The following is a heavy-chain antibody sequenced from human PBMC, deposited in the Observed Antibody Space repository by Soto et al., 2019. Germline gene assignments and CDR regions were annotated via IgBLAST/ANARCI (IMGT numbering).Heavy chain of an antibody. V-gene: IGHV3-30*04. CDR2: ITRDGYNK. CDR1: GFIFKNYA. J-gene: IGHJ4*02. CDR3: TKRSGGSSSVGMDY. Sequence: QVQLVESGGGVVQPGRSLRLSCAGSGFIFKNYALNWVRQAPGKGLEWVASITRDGYNKYYADSVKGRFTISRDNSRETLSLQMTALTIEDSSVYYWTKRSGGSSSVGMDYWGQGTRVTVSS. D-gene: IGHD6-6*01.